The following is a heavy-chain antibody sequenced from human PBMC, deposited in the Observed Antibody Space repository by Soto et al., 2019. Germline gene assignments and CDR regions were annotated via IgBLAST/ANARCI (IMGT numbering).Heavy chain of an antibody. Sequence: QITLKESGPTLVKPTQTLTLTCTFSGFSLSTSGVGVGWIRQPPEKALEWLALIYWGDDKRYSPSLKSRLTITTDTSKNQVDLTMIIIDPVDTATYYCAHTPMLYSYSSSWGQGTLFTVSS. CDR3: AHTPMLYSYSSS. J-gene: IGHJ4*02. V-gene: IGHV2-5*02. CDR2: IYWGDDK. CDR1: GFSLSTSGVG. D-gene: IGHD6-13*01.